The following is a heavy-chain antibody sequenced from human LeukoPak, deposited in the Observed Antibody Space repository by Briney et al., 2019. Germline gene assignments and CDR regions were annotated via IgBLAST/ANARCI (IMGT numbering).Heavy chain of an antibody. CDR2: MYHSGST. J-gene: IGHJ5*02. Sequence: SETLSLTCAVSGGSISSGGYSWSWIRQPPGKGLEWIGYMYHSGSTYYNPSLKSRVTISVDRSKNQFSLKLSSVTAADTAVYFCARVIKRGWFGESMDNWFDPWGQGTLVTVSS. D-gene: IGHD3-10*01. CDR1: GGSISSGGYS. CDR3: ARVIKRGWFGESMDNWFDP. V-gene: IGHV4-30-2*01.